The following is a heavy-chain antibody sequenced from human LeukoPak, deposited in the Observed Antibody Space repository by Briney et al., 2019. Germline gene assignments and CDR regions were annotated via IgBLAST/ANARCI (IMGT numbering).Heavy chain of an antibody. CDR1: GFTFSSYA. CDR2: ICFDGTTK. J-gene: IGHJ4*02. V-gene: IGHV3-33*01. CDR3: ARDLQGREDAAVGDY. D-gene: IGHD6-19*01. Sequence: QPGRSLRLTCAASGFTFSSYAMHWVRQAPGKGLEWVAVICFDGTTKFYGDSVTGRFTISRDNSKKTLYLQMNTLRVDDTAVYYCARDLQGREDAAVGDYWGQGTRVIVSS.